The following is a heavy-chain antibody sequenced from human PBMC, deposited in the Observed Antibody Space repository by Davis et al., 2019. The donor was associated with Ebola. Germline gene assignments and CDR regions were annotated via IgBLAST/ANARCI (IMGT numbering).Heavy chain of an antibody. J-gene: IGHJ3*02. D-gene: IGHD1-1*01. Sequence: GESLKISCAAFGFTFTSAWMSWVRQAPGKGLEWVGRIKSKISGGTVNYGAPVKGRFTISRDDSKHTVYLQMNSLKAEDTAMYYCMSKGLVSATDEAFDIWGQGTVVTVSS. CDR3: MSKGLVSATDEAFDI. CDR2: IKSKISGGTV. CDR1: GFTFTSAW. V-gene: IGHV3-15*05.